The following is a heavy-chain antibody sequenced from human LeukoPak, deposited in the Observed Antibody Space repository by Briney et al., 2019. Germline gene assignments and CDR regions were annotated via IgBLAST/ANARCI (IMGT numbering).Heavy chain of an antibody. V-gene: IGHV4-59*08. CDR1: GSSISSYY. D-gene: IGHD6-19*01. CDR2: IYYNGST. Sequence: KTSETLSLTCTVSGSSISSYYWPWIRQPPGKGLEWIGYIYYNGSTNYNPSLKSRVTISLDASKNQFSLKLSPVTAADTAVYYCARQSRGITVAGLDYWGQGTLVTVSS. J-gene: IGHJ4*02. CDR3: ARQSRGITVAGLDY.